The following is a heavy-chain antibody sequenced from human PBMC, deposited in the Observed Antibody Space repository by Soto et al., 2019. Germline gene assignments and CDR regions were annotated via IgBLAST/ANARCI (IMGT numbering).Heavy chain of an antibody. V-gene: IGHV1-69*13. CDR1: GGTFSSYA. J-gene: IGHJ5*02. CDR3: ERDREEYYDSSGPYNWFDT. D-gene: IGHD3-22*01. Sequence: ASVKVSCKASGGTFSSYAISWVRQAPGQGLEWMGGIIPIFGTANYAQKFQGRVTITADESTSTAYMELSSLRSEDTAVYYCERDREEYYDSSGPYNWFDTWGQGTLVTVSS. CDR2: IIPIFGTA.